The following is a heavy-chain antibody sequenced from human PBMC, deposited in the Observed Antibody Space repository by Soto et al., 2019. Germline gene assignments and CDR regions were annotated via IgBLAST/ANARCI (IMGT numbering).Heavy chain of an antibody. CDR3: ARVRTTVTTEGGFDY. V-gene: IGHV4-30-2*05. J-gene: IGHJ4*02. CDR2: IYPTGST. CDR1: GGSISSGGYS. D-gene: IGHD4-17*01. Sequence: SETLSLTCTVSGGSISSGGYSWSWIRQSPEKGLEWLGCIYPTGSTYYHPSLKSRVTISVDTSKNQFSLKLSSVTAADTAVYYCARVRTTVTTEGGFDYWGQGTLVTVSS.